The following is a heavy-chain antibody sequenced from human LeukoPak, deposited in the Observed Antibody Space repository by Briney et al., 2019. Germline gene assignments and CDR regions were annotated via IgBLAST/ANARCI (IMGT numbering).Heavy chain of an antibody. V-gene: IGHV1-2*06. D-gene: IGHD3-22*01. CDR3: ARGSPGYDSSGYYYESQRVFDY. J-gene: IGHJ4*02. CDR2: INPNSGGT. Sequence: ASVKVSCKASGYTFTGYYMHWVRQAPGQGPEWMGRINPNSGGTNYAQKFQGRVTMTRDTSISTAYMELSRLRSDDTAVYYCARGSPGYDSSGYYYESQRVFDYWGQGTLVTVSS. CDR1: GYTFTGYY.